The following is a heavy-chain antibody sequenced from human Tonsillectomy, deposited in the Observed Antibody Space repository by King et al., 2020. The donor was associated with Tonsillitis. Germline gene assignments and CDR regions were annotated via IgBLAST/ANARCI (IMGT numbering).Heavy chain of an antibody. J-gene: IGHJ3*02. Sequence: QVQLVQSGPEVKKPGTSVKVSCKASGFTFTSSAMQWVRQARGQRLEWIGWIVVGSGNTNYAQKFQERVSITRDMSTSTAYMELSSLRSEDTAVYYCAALRDSSWNPHDAFDIWGQGTMVSVSS. D-gene: IGHD6-13*01. CDR2: IVVGSGNT. V-gene: IGHV1-58*02. CDR3: AALRDSSWNPHDAFDI. CDR1: GFTFTSSA.